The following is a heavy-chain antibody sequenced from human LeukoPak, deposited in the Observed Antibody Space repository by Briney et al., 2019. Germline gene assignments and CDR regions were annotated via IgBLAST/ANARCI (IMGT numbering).Heavy chain of an antibody. Sequence: PGGSLRLSCAASGFTFSSYSMHWVRQAPGKGLEWVAFIRYDGSNKYYADSVKGRFTISRDNSKNTLYLQMNSLRAEDTAVYYCAKGRYYYGSAQGYWGQGTPVTVSS. J-gene: IGHJ4*02. V-gene: IGHV3-30*02. D-gene: IGHD3-10*01. CDR2: IRYDGSNK. CDR3: AKGRYYYGSAQGY. CDR1: GFTFSSYS.